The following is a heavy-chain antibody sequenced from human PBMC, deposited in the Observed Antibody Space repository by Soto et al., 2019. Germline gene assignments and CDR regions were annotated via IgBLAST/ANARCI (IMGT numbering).Heavy chain of an antibody. Sequence: QVQLVQSGAEVKKPGSSVKVSCKASGGTFSSYTISWVRQAPGQGLEWMGRIIPILGIANYAQKFQGRVTITADKPTSTAYMELSSLRSEDTAVYYCARVGPRDYYGSGSYSHFDYWGQGTLVTVSS. V-gene: IGHV1-69*02. D-gene: IGHD3-10*01. CDR3: ARVGPRDYYGSGSYSHFDY. CDR1: GGTFSSYT. CDR2: IIPILGIA. J-gene: IGHJ4*02.